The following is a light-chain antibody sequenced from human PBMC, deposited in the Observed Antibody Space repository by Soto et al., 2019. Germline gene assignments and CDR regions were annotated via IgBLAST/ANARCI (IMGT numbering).Light chain of an antibody. V-gene: IGLV1-47*01. CDR2: RNN. CDR1: SSNIGSKY. Sequence: QSALTQPPSASGTPGQRVTISFSGSSSNIGSKYVYWYQQLPGTAPKLLMYRNNQRPSGVPDRFSGSKSGTSASLAISGLRSEDEADYYCAAWDAGVSGPAFGGGTKVTVL. CDR3: AAWDAGVSGPA. J-gene: IGLJ2*01.